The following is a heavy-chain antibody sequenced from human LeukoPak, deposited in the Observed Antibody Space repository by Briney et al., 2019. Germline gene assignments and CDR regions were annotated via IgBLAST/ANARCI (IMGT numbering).Heavy chain of an antibody. J-gene: IGHJ4*01. CDR3: ARHMTTVTTDNFDY. Sequence: PSETLSLTCTVSGGSISSSSYYWGWIRQPPGKGLEWIGSIYYSGSTYYNPSLKSRVTISVDTSKNQFSLKLSSVTAADTAVYYCARHMTTVTTDNFDYWGQEPWSPSPQ. D-gene: IGHD4-17*01. CDR2: IYYSGST. V-gene: IGHV4-39*01. CDR1: GGSISSSSYY.